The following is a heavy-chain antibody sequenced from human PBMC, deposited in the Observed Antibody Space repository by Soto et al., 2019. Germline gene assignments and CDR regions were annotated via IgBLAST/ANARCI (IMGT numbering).Heavy chain of an antibody. J-gene: IGHJ4*02. V-gene: IGHV3-13*05. CDR2: IGSAGDP. Sequence: EVQLVESGGGLVQPGGSLRLSCAASGFTFSSSDMHWVRQATGKGLEWVSGIGSAGDPYYAGSVKGRFTISRENAKNSLYLQMNSLRAGDTAVDYCARWSWQKRAFDYWGQGTLVTVSS. CDR3: ARWSWQKRAFDY. D-gene: IGHD1-26*01. CDR1: GFTFSSSD.